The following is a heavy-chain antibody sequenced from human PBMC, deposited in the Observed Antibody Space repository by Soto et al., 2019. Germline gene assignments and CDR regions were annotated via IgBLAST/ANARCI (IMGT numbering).Heavy chain of an antibody. D-gene: IGHD5-18*01. CDR2: IYYSGNT. CDR1: GGSVSSGDYY. Sequence: PSATLSLTCTVSGGSVSSGDYYWSWIRQPPGKGLEWIGYIYYSGNTNYNPSLKSRVIISVDTSKNLFSLKLTSVTAADTAVYYCARIPVDTSMIYWLDPWGQGTLVTVS. J-gene: IGHJ5*02. V-gene: IGHV4-61*08. CDR3: ARIPVDTSMIYWLDP.